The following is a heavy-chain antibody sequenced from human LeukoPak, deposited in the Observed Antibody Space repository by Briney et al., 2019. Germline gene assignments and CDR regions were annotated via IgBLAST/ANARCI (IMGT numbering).Heavy chain of an antibody. CDR2: IYPGDSDT. Sequence: GESLQISCKGSGYSFTSYWIGWVRQMPGKGLEWMGIIYPGDSDTRYSPPFQGQVTISADKSISTAYLQWSSLKASDTAMYYCARRDGSGSYRDYNWFDPWGQGTLVTVSS. D-gene: IGHD3-10*01. V-gene: IGHV5-51*01. J-gene: IGHJ5*02. CDR3: ARRDGSGSYRDYNWFDP. CDR1: GYSFTSYW.